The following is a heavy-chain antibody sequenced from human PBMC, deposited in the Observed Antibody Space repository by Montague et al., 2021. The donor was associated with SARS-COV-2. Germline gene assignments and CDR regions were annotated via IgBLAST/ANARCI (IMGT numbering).Heavy chain of an antibody. CDR3: ARGYYDSSGYYATVGVH. V-gene: IGHV3-66*01. D-gene: IGHD3-22*01. Sequence: SLRLSCAASGFTVSSNYMSWVRQAPGKGLEWVSVIYSDGSTYYADSVKGRFTISRDNSKNTLYLQMNSLRAEDTAVYYCARGYYDSSGYYATVGVHWGQGTLVTVSS. CDR2: IYSDGST. J-gene: IGHJ4*02. CDR1: GFTVSSNY.